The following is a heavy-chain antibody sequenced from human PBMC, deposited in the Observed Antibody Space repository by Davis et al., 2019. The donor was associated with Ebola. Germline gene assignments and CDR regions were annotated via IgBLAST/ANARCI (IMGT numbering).Heavy chain of an antibody. CDR3: AKELGRSTTHYYHFYALDV. J-gene: IGHJ6*02. D-gene: IGHD3-10*01. V-gene: IGHV3-23*01. CDR2: ISGTGENT. Sequence: GESLKISCAASGFTFSSYAVSWVRQIPGRGLEWVSAISGTGENTYYADSVRGRFTISRDNARSTLYLQMNSLRAEDTALYYCAKELGRSTTHYYHFYALDVWGQGTTVTVSS. CDR1: GFTFSSYA.